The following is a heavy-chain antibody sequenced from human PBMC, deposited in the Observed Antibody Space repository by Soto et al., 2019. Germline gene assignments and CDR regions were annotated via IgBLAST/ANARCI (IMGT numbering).Heavy chain of an antibody. CDR2: TYYSGST. CDR3: ARYVLRCFDWLRAPTPSFDY. D-gene: IGHD3-9*01. V-gene: IGHV4-31*03. Sequence: ALSPTCTFPGGSISSCCYYWGWIRQHAGKCLEWIGYTYYSGSTYYNPSLKSRVTISVDTSKNQFSLKLSSVTAADTAVYYCARYVLRCFDWLRAPTPSFDYWGQGTLVTVSS. J-gene: IGHJ4*02. CDR1: GGSISSCCYY.